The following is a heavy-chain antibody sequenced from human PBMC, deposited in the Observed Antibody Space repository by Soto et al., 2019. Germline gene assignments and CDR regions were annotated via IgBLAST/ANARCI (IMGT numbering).Heavy chain of an antibody. J-gene: IGHJ5*02. D-gene: IGHD5-18*01. CDR3: ASFVDTARDPQSQNWFDP. Sequence: SETLSLTCTVSGGSISSSSYYWGWIRQPPGKGLEWIGSIYYSGSTYYNPSLKSRVTISVDTSKNQFSLKLSSVTAADTAVYYCASFVDTARDPQSQNWFDPWGQGTLVTVSS. CDR2: IYYSGST. V-gene: IGHV4-39*01. CDR1: GGSISSSSYY.